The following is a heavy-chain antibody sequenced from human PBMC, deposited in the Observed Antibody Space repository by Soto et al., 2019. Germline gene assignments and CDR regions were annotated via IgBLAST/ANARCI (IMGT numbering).Heavy chain of an antibody. V-gene: IGHV3-30*18. CDR2: ISYDGSNK. J-gene: IGHJ6*03. CDR1: GFTFSSYG. Sequence: QVQLVESGGGVVQPGRSLRLSCAASGFTFSSYGMHWVRQAPGKGLEWVAVISYDGSNKYYADSVKGRFTISRDNSKNTLYLQMNSQRAEDTAVYYCAKAHYYGSGRGVYYYYYMDVWGKGTTVTVSS. CDR3: AKAHYYGSGRGVYYYYYMDV. D-gene: IGHD3-10*01.